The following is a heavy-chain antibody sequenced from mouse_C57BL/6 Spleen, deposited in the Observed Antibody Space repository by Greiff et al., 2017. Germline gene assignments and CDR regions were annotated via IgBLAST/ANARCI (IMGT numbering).Heavy chain of an antibody. D-gene: IGHD1-1*01. CDR1: GYSITSGYY. Sequence: VQLKESGPGLVKPSQSLSLTCSVTGYSITSGYYWNWIRQFPGNKLEWMGYLSYDGSNNYNPSLKNRIAITRDTSKNQFFLKLNSVTTEDTATYYFARKDYCDSRPGYFDVWGTGTTVTVSS. J-gene: IGHJ1*03. CDR2: LSYDGSN. V-gene: IGHV3-6*01. CDR3: ARKDYCDSRPGYFDV.